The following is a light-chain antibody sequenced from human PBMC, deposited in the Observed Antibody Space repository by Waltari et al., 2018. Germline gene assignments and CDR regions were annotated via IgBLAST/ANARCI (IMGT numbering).Light chain of an antibody. CDR3: QHYVRLPVT. Sequence: EIVLTQSPGTLSLSPGERATLACRASQSVGRSLAWYQQKPGQAPRLLIYGASSRATGVPDRFSGSGSGTDFSLTISRLEPEDFAVYYYQHYVRLPVTFGQGTKVEIK. V-gene: IGKV3-20*01. CDR2: GAS. CDR1: QSVGRS. J-gene: IGKJ1*01.